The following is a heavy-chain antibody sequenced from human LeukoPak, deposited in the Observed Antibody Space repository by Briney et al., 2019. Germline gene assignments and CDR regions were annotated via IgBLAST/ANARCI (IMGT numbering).Heavy chain of an antibody. CDR1: GYSFTGYW. Sequence: GESLKISCEASGYSFTGYWFGWVRQMPGRGLEWLGIIYVGDSDTRYRPSFQGQVTISADKSISTAYLQWSSLKASDTAMYYCARLLDSSHFDYWGQGTLVTVSS. D-gene: IGHD3-22*01. CDR3: ARLLDSSHFDY. J-gene: IGHJ4*02. V-gene: IGHV5-51*01. CDR2: IYVGDSDT.